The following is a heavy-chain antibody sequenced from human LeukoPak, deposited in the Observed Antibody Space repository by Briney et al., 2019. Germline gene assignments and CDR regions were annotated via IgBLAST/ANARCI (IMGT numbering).Heavy chain of an antibody. CDR2: IYYSGST. CDR3: ARDGTGTTSDY. V-gene: IGHV4-59*01. J-gene: IGHJ4*02. CDR1: GGSISSYY. D-gene: IGHD1-1*01. Sequence: SETLSLTCTVSGGSISSYYWSWIRQPPRKGLEWIGYIYYSGSTNYNPSLKSRVTISVDTSKNQFSLKLSSVTAADTAVYYCARDGTGTTSDYWGQGTLVTVSS.